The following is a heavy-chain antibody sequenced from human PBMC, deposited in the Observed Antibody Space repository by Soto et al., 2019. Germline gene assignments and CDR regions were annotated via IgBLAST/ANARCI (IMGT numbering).Heavy chain of an antibody. V-gene: IGHV3-7*03. CDR1: GFTLGSYW. Sequence: EVQLVESGGGWVWRGGSLRLSCAASGFTLGSYWMNWVRQPPGKGLEWVANIKVDGSEQYYAVSVKGRFTISRDNTKNSLYLPMHSLTDGDTAMYYCARAPHGMDVWGRGTTVTVSS. CDR2: IKVDGSEQ. CDR3: ARAPHGMDV. J-gene: IGHJ6*02.